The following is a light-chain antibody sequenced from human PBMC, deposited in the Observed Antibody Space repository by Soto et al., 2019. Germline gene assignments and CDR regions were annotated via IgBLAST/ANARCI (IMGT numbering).Light chain of an antibody. CDR3: HHYYNWPRT. Sequence: EIAATLSPVSLSVYLGERATLSCRASQNVGSKLAWYQHKPGQAPRFLIYGASTRAAGIPDRFSGSGSGTEFTLTISSLQSEDFAVYYCHHYYNWPRTFGQGTKVDIK. CDR2: GAS. CDR1: QNVGSK. J-gene: IGKJ1*01. V-gene: IGKV3-15*01.